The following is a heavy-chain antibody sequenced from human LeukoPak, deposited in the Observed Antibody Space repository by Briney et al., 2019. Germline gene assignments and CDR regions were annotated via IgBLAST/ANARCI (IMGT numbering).Heavy chain of an antibody. CDR2: IKQDGSEK. Sequence: GGSLRLSCAASGFTFSSYWMSWVRQAPGKGLEWVANIKQDGSEKYYVDSVKGRFTISRDNAKNSLYLQMNSLRAEDTAVYYCATDYYYDGSGYYSYYFDYWGQGTLVTVSS. J-gene: IGHJ4*02. CDR3: ATDYYYDGSGYYSYYFDY. CDR1: GFTFSSYW. V-gene: IGHV3-7*01. D-gene: IGHD3-22*01.